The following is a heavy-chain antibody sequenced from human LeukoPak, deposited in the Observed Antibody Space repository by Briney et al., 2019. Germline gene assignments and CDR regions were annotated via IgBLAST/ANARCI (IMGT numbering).Heavy chain of an antibody. J-gene: IGHJ4*02. Sequence: SETLSLTCTVSGDSFTSVTDYWAWIRQPPGKGLECIGYIHYSGRTDYNPSLKSRVTISVDTSKNQFSLKLSSVTAADTAVYYCASSLRYYYDSSGFDYWGQGTLVTVSS. V-gene: IGHV4-61*01. CDR1: GDSFTSVTDY. CDR3: ASSLRYYYDSSGFDY. D-gene: IGHD3-22*01. CDR2: IHYSGRT.